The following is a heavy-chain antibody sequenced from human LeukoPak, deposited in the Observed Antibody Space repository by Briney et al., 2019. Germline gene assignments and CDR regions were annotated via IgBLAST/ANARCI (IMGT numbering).Heavy chain of an antibody. Sequence: ASVKVSCKASGYIFTDYYLHWVRQAPGHGLEWMGWINPKTGVTKYAQNFQGRVTMTRDTSISTAYMEVSRLRSDDTAVFYCARDLAMYSPDLDYWGQGTLVTVSS. J-gene: IGHJ4*02. D-gene: IGHD1-26*01. CDR3: ARDLAMYSPDLDY. V-gene: IGHV1-2*02. CDR2: INPKTGVT. CDR1: GYIFTDYY.